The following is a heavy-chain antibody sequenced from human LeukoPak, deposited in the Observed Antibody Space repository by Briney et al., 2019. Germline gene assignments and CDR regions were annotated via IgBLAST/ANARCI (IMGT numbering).Heavy chain of an antibody. CDR3: ARESGAFSPFGF. Sequence: SGTLSLTCAVSGGSILTTNWWSWVRQPPGKGLEWIGEVHLSGTSNYNPSLKRRVSMSIDKSKNQLSLKLTSVTAADTAMYYCARESGAFSPFGFWGQGTLVTVSS. D-gene: IGHD1-26*01. V-gene: IGHV4-4*02. CDR1: GGSILTTNW. J-gene: IGHJ4*02. CDR2: VHLSGTS.